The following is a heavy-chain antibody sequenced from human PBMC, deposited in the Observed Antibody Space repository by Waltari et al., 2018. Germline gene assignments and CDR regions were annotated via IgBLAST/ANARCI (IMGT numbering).Heavy chain of an antibody. CDR1: GFTFSHYW. V-gene: IGHV3-7*01. CDR3: TRDPLRRYDY. CDR2: IKEDGSEN. J-gene: IGHJ4*02. Sequence: EVQLAESGGGLVQPGGSLRLSCVASGFTFSHYWITWVRQAPGQGLGWVASIKEDGSENHYVDSVKGRFTISRDNAENSVNLQMNSLRAEDTAVYYCTRDPLRRYDYWGQGTLVTVSS. D-gene: IGHD3-16*01.